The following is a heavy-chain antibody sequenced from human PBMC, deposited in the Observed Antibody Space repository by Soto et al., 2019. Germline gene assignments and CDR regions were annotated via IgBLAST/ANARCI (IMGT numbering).Heavy chain of an antibody. D-gene: IGHD2-21*01. J-gene: IGHJ4*02. CDR2: IYYNRNT. Sequence: AETLSLTCSVSGGSVSSTNNYWSWIRQAPGKGLEWIGYIYYNRNTNYNPSLKSRVTISLDKSKNQLSLKLRSVTAADTAVYYCARVGRSHPGILLLIHYFDYWGQGTLVTVSS. CDR1: GGSVSSTNNY. CDR3: ARVGRSHPGILLLIHYFDY. V-gene: IGHV4-61*01.